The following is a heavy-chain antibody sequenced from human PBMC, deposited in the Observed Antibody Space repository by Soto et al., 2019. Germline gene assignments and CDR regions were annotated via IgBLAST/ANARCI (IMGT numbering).Heavy chain of an antibody. CDR1: GGTFSSYA. V-gene: IGHV1-69*13. J-gene: IGHJ3*02. D-gene: IGHD3-22*01. Sequence: SVKVSCKASGGTFSSYAISWVRQAPGQGLEWMGGIIPIFGTANYAQKFQGRVTITADESTSTAYMELSSLRSEDTAVYYCARDRTGYYYDSSGYSNAFDIWGQGTMVTVSS. CDR2: IIPIFGTA. CDR3: ARDRTGYYYDSSGYSNAFDI.